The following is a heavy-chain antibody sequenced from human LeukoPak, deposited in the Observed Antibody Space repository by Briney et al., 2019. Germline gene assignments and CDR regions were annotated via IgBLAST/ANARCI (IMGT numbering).Heavy chain of an antibody. V-gene: IGHV1-69*13. CDR3: ARGPMYYYDSSGYSDPHFDY. J-gene: IGHJ4*02. CDR1: GYTFTSYV. Sequence: GASVKVSCKASGYTFTSYVISWVRQAPGQGLEWMGGIIPIFGTANYAQKFQGRVTITADESTSTAYMELSSLRSEDTAVYYCARGPMYYYDSSGYSDPHFDYWGQGTLVTVSS. D-gene: IGHD3-22*01. CDR2: IIPIFGTA.